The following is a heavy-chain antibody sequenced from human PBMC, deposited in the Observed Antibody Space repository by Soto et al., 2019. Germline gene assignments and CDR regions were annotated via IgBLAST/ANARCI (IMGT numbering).Heavy chain of an antibody. V-gene: IGHV3-66*01. CDR1: GFTVSSNY. D-gene: IGHD3-9*01. CDR3: AREYYDILTGSYDY. CDR2: IYSGGST. J-gene: IGHJ4*02. Sequence: EVQLVESGGGLVQPGGSLRLSCAASGFTVSSNYMSWVRQAPGKGLEWVSVIYSGGSTYYADSVKGRFTISRDNSKNTLYLQMNSLRAEDTAVYYCAREYYDILTGSYDYWGQVTLVTVSS.